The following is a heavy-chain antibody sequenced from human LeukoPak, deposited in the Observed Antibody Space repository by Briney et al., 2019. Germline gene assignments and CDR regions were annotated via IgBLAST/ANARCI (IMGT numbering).Heavy chain of an antibody. D-gene: IGHD6-13*01. CDR3: ARGHRYSSSWSPDY. CDR1: GYTFTNYG. J-gene: IGHJ4*02. V-gene: IGHV1-18*01. Sequence: GASVKVSCKASGYTFTNYGISWVRQAPGQGLEWMGWISAYNGNTNYAQKFQGRVTMTTDTSTSTAYMELGSLRSDDTAMYYCARGHRYSSSWSPDYWGQGTLVTVSS. CDR2: ISAYNGNT.